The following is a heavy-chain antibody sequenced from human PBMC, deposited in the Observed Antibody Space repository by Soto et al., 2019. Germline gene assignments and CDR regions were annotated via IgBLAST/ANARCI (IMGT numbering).Heavy chain of an antibody. J-gene: IGHJ4*02. CDR2: IRSKAYGGTT. V-gene: IGHV3-49*03. CDR1: GFTFGDYA. Sequence: GGSLRLSCTASGFTFGDYAMSWFRQAPGKGLEWAGFIRSKAYGGTTEYAASVKGRFTISRDESKSIAYLQMNSLKTEDTAVYYCTREGWGEMRLQSVYWGQGSLVTVSS. CDR3: TREGWGEMRLQSVY. D-gene: IGHD5-12*01.